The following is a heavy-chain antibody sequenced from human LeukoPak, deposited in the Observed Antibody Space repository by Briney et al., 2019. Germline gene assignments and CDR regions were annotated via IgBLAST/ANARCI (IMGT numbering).Heavy chain of an antibody. Sequence: PSETLSLTCTVSGYSISSGYYWGWIRQPPGKGLEWIGSIYHSGSTYYNPSLKSRVTISVDTSKNQFSLKLSSVTAADTAVYYCARGCLDDIVLMVYATPQAFDYWGQGTLVTVSS. CDR3: ARGCLDDIVLMVYATPQAFDY. D-gene: IGHD2-8*01. V-gene: IGHV4-38-2*02. CDR1: GYSISSGYY. J-gene: IGHJ4*02. CDR2: IYHSGST.